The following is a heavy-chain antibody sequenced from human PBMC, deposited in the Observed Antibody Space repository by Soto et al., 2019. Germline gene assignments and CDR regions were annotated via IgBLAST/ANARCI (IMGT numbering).Heavy chain of an antibody. D-gene: IGHD2-21*01. J-gene: IGHJ4*02. CDR3: TRGGDPYKTGH. CDR1: GGSIRSHY. CDR2: IYYSGST. Sequence: SETLSLTCTVSGGSIRSHYWSWIRQPPGKGLEWIGYIYYSGSTNYNPSLKSRVTISVDTSKNQFSLKLTSVNTADTAIYYCTRGGDPYKTGHWGQGTLVTVSS. V-gene: IGHV4-59*11.